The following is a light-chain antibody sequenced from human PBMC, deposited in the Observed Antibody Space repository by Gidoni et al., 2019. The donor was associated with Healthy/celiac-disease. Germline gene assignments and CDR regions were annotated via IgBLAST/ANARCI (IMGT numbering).Light chain of an antibody. CDR2: GAS. CDR3: QQYGSPWT. V-gene: IGKV3-20*01. CDR1: QSVSSSY. Sequence: DIVLTQSPGTLSLSPGERATLSCRASQSVSSSYLAWYQQKPGQAPRLLIYGASSRATGIPDRFSGSGSGTDFTLTISRLEPEDFAVYYCQQYGSPWTFGQGTKLAFK. J-gene: IGKJ1*01.